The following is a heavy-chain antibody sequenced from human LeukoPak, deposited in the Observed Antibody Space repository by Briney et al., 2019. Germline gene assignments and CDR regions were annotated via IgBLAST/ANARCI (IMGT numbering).Heavy chain of an antibody. CDR2: IYTSGST. CDR3: ARGYYDILTGYYHFDY. J-gene: IGHJ4*02. Sequence: SETLSLTCTVSGGSISSYYWSWIRQPAGKGLEWIGRIYTSGSTNYNPSLKSRVTMSVDTSKNQFSLKLSSVTAADTVVYYCARGYYDILTGYYHFDYWGQGTLVTVSS. V-gene: IGHV4-4*07. D-gene: IGHD3-9*01. CDR1: GGSISSYY.